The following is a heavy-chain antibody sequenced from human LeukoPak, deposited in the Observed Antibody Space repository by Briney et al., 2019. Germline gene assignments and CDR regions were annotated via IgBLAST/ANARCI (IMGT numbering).Heavy chain of an antibody. CDR3: AREVGATRSLYYYYYMDV. Sequence: PSETLSLTCTVSGGSIISYYWSWIRQPPGKGLEWIGYIYYSGSTNYNPSLKSRVTISVDTSKNQFSLKLSSVTAADTAVYYCAREVGATRSLYYYYYMDVWGKGTTVTVSS. CDR1: GGSIISYY. J-gene: IGHJ6*03. V-gene: IGHV4-59*01. D-gene: IGHD1-26*01. CDR2: IYYSGST.